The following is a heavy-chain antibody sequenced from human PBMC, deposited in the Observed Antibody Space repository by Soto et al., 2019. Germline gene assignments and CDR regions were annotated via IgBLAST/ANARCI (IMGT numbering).Heavy chain of an antibody. V-gene: IGHV6-1*01. J-gene: IGHJ4*01. CDR3: ARGEQYSGSIYYC. D-gene: IGHD1-26*01. CDR2: TYYRSKWYY. Sequence: PSPALSLTCAITGDSVSSNSAGWSWVRQSPSRGLEWLGRTYYRSKWYYEYAVSVRGRITINPDTSKNQYSLQLNSVTPGDTAVYFFARGEQYSGSIYYCWGEGSL. CDR1: GDSVSSNSAG.